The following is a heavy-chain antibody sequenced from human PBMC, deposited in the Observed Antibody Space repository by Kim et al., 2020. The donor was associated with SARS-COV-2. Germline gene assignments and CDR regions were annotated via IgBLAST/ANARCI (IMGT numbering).Heavy chain of an antibody. CDR3: ARERRRGGASTYYYYGMDV. CDR2: IYPGDSDT. D-gene: IGHD1-1*01. V-gene: IGHV5-51*01. J-gene: IGHJ6*02. Sequence: GESLKISCKGSGYSFTSYWIGWVRQMPGKGLEWMGIIYPGDSDTRYSPSFQGQVTISADKSISTAYLQWSSLKASDTAMYYCARERRRGGASTYYYYGMDVWGQGTTVTVSS. CDR1: GYSFTSYW.